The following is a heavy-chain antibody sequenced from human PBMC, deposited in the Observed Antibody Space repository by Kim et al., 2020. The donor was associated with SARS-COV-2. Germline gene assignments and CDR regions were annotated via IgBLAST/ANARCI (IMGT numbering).Heavy chain of an antibody. CDR2: ISYDGSNK. D-gene: IGHD3-22*01. CDR1: GFTFSSYG. CDR3: AKDAQYYYDSSGYYSDYGMDV. Sequence: GGSLRLSCAASGFTFSSYGMHWVRQAPGKGLEWVAVISYDGSNKYYADSVKGRFTISRDNSKNTLYLQMNSLRAEDTAVYYCAKDAQYYYDSSGYYSDYGMDVWGQETTVTVSS. J-gene: IGHJ6*02. V-gene: IGHV3-30*18.